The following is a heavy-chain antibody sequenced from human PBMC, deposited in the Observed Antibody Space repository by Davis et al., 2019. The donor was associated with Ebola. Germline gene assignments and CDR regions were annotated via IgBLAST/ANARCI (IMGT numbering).Heavy chain of an antibody. J-gene: IGHJ5*02. CDR2: ISAYNGNT. V-gene: IGHV1-18*04. CDR3: MTYYDFS. D-gene: IGHD3-3*01. CDR1: GYTFTAYY. Sequence: ASVKVSCKASGYTFTAYYMHWVRQAPGQGLEWMGWISAYNGNTNYAQKLQGRVTMTTDTSTSTAYMELRSLRSDDTAVYYCMTYYDFSWGQGTLVTVSS.